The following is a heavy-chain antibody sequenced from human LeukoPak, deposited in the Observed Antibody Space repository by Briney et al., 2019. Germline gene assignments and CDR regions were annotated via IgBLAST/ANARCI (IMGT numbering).Heavy chain of an antibody. CDR1: GYTFTSYG. Sequence: ASVKVSCKASGYTFTSYGISWVRQAPGQGLEWMGWISAYNGNTNYAQKLQGRVTMTTDTSTSTAYMELRSLRSDDTALYYCAEDMGSGNYYDSSLVNSFQHWGQGTLVTVSS. CDR2: ISAYNGNT. J-gene: IGHJ1*01. CDR3: AEDMGSGNYYDSSLVNSFQH. D-gene: IGHD3-22*01. V-gene: IGHV1-18*01.